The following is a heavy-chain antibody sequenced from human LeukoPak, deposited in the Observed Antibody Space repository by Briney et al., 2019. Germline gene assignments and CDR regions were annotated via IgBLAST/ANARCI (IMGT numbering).Heavy chain of an antibody. CDR2: IYYSGST. CDR3: ARYYYDSSGYFDY. CDR1: GGSISTYY. V-gene: IGHV4-59*08. J-gene: IGHJ4*02. Sequence: SETLSLTCTVSGGSISTYYWSWIRQPPGKGLEWIGYIYYSGSTNYNPSLKSRVTISVDTSKNQFSPKLSSVTAADTAVYYCARYYYDSSGYFDYWGQGTLVTVSS. D-gene: IGHD3-22*01.